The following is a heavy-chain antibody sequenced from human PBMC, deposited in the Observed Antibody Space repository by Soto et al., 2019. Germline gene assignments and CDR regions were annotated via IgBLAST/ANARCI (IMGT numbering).Heavy chain of an antibody. CDR3: ARYRGLRLTLDY. Sequence: QVQLVQSGAEVRKPGSSVKVSCKASGGTFSRHAISWVRQAPGQGLEWMGGIIPIFGTANYAQKFQGRVTITADESTSTAYMELSSLRSEDTAVYYCARYRGLRLTLDYWGQGTLVTVSS. D-gene: IGHD3-16*02. CDR1: GGTFSRHA. V-gene: IGHV1-69*01. J-gene: IGHJ4*02. CDR2: IIPIFGTA.